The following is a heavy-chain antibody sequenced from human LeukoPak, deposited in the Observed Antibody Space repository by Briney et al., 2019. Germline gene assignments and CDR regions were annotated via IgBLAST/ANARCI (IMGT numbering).Heavy chain of an antibody. CDR3: ARGDGYNY. Sequence: SETLSLTCTVSGYSISSGYYWGWIRQPPGKGLEWIGNIYHSGSTYYNPSLKSRVTISVDTSKNQFSLKLSPVTAADTAVYCCARGDGYNYWGQGTLVTVSS. V-gene: IGHV4-38-2*02. CDR1: GYSISSGYY. CDR2: IYHSGST. J-gene: IGHJ4*02. D-gene: IGHD5-24*01.